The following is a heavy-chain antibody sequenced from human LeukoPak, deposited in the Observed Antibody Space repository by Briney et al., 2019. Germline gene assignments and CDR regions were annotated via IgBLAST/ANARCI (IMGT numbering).Heavy chain of an antibody. V-gene: IGHV1-18*01. D-gene: IGHD2-15*01. CDR2: ISAYNGNT. CDR3: ARASYCSDGSCYSDY. CDR1: GYTFSSYS. Sequence: ASVKVSCKASGYTFSSYSISWVRQAPGQGLEWMGWISAYNGNTIYAQKVKGRVPMTTDTSTSTAYMELRSLKSDDTAVYYCARASYCSDGSCYSDYWGQGTLVTVSS. J-gene: IGHJ4*02.